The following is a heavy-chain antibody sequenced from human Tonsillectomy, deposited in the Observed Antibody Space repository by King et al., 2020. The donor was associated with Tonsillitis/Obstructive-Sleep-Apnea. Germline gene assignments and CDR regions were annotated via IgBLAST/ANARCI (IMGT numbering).Heavy chain of an antibody. Sequence: TLKESGPTLVKPTQTLTLTCTFSGFSLSTSEVGVGWIRQPPGKALEWLALIYWDDDKRYSPSLKSRVSTMKDTTKKQMVLRMTNMEHVDTATYYCANSIGYSYSKTHFDYWVQGTLFTGS. J-gene: IGHJ4*02. CDR1: GFSLSTSEVG. D-gene: IGHD5-18*01. CDR3: ANSIGYSYSKTHFDY. V-gene: IGHV2-5*02. CDR2: IYWDDDK.